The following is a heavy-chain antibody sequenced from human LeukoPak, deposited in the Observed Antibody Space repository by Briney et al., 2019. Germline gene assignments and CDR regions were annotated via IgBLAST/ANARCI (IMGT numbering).Heavy chain of an antibody. CDR1: GGSISSSSYY. CDR3: ARVEEGYGSGRRENYYYYYMDV. Sequence: SETLSLTCTVSGGSISSSSYYWGWIRQPPGKGLEWIGYIYYSGSTNYNPSLKSRVIISVDTSKNQFSLKLSSVTAADTAVYYCARVEEGYGSGRRENYYYYYMDVWGKGTTVTISS. D-gene: IGHD3-10*01. CDR2: IYYSGST. V-gene: IGHV4-61*05. J-gene: IGHJ6*03.